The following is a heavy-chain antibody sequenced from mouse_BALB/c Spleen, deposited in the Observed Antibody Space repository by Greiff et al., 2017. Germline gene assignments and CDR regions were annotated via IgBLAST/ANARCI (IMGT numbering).Heavy chain of an antibody. CDR3: ARGDGNYEFAY. V-gene: IGHV5-9-3*01. CDR2: ISSGGSYT. CDR1: GFTFSSYA. Sequence: EVQVVESGGGLVKPGGSLKLSCAASGFTFSSYAMSWVRQTPEKRLEWVATISSGGSYTYYPDSVKGRFTISRDNAKNTLYLQMSSLRSEDTAMYYCARGDGNYEFAYWGQGTLVTVSA. D-gene: IGHD2-1*01. J-gene: IGHJ3*01.